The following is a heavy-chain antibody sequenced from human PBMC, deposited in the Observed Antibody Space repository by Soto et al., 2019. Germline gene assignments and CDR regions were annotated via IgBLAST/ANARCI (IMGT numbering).Heavy chain of an antibody. V-gene: IGHV3-53*02. Sequence: EVQLVETGGGLIQPGGSLRLSCAAYGFTVSSNYMSWVRQAPGKGLEWVSVIYSGGSTYYADSVKGRFTISRDNSKNTLYLQMNSPRAEDTAVYYCARDRGVPLYYYYGMDVWGQGTTVTVSS. CDR2: IYSGGST. CDR3: ARDRGVPLYYYYGMDV. CDR1: GFTVSSNY. J-gene: IGHJ6*02. D-gene: IGHD3-3*01.